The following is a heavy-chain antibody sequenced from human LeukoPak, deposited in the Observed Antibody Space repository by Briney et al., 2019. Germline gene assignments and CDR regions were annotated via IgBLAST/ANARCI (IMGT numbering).Heavy chain of an antibody. Sequence: GASLQISCKGSGYSFTSYWIGWVRQMPGKGLEWMGIIYPDDSDTRYSPSFQGQVTISADKSISTAYLQWSTLKASDTAMYYCARSSRWFGESAYGMDVWGQGTTVTVSS. V-gene: IGHV5-51*01. D-gene: IGHD3-10*01. CDR3: ARSSRWFGESAYGMDV. CDR1: GYSFTSYW. J-gene: IGHJ6*02. CDR2: IYPDDSDT.